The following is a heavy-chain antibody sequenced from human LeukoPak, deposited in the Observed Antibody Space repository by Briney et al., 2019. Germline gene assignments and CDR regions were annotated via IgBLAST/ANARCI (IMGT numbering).Heavy chain of an antibody. Sequence: ASVKVSCKASGYTFTGYYMHWVRQAPGQGLEWMGWINPNSGGTNYAQKFQGRVTMTRDTSISTAYMELSRLRSDDTAVYYCARVGDFWSGYYYYYGMDVWGQGTTVTVSS. D-gene: IGHD3-3*01. CDR2: INPNSGGT. CDR3: ARVGDFWSGYYYYYGMDV. CDR1: GYTFTGYY. J-gene: IGHJ6*02. V-gene: IGHV1-2*02.